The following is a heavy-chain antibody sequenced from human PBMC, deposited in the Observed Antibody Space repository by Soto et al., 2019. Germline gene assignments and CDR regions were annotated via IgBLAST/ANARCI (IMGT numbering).Heavy chain of an antibody. CDR1: GFTFYSYA. CDR2: ISGGGTST. CDR3: AKERFVYDFGIVPAATLIGMAV. J-gene: IGHJ6*02. D-gene: IGHD2-2*01. V-gene: IGHV3-23*01. Sequence: GGSLRLSCVASGFTFYSYAINFIRHSPFKWPEWVSVISGGGTSTYYADSVKGRFTVSRDNSKNTMYLQMNRLSAEDTGVYYCAKERFVYDFGIVPAATLIGMAVWGQGTTVTVSS.